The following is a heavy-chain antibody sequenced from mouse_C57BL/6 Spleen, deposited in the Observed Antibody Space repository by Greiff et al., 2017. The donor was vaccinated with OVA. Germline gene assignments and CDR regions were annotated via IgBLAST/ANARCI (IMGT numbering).Heavy chain of an antibody. V-gene: IGHV1-54*01. D-gene: IGHD2-4*01. CDR2: INPGSGGT. J-gene: IGHJ2*01. Sequence: QVQLKESGAELVRPGTSVKVSCKASGYAFTNYLIEWVKQRPGQGLEWIGVINPGSGGTNYNEKFKGKATLTADKSSSTAYMQLSSLTSEDSAVYFCAIYDYDVPFDYWGQGTTLTVSS. CDR3: AIYDYDVPFDY. CDR1: GYAFTNYL.